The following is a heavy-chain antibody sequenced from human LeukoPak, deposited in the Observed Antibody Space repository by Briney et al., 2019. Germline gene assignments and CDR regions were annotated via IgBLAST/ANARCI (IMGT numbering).Heavy chain of an antibody. CDR1: GFTFSSYE. CDR2: ISSSGSTI. V-gene: IGHV3-48*03. CDR3: AKGHGDPYYYYMDV. Sequence: GGSLRLSCAASGFTFSSYEMNWVRQAPGKGLEWVSYISSSGSTIYYADSVKGRFTISRDNAKNSLYLQMNSLRAEDTAVYYCAKGHGDPYYYYMDVWGKGTTVTVSS. J-gene: IGHJ6*03. D-gene: IGHD4-17*01.